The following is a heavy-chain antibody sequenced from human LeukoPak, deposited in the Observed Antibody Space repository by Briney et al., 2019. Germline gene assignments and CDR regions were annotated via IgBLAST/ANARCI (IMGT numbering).Heavy chain of an antibody. CDR2: IQNDASTR. D-gene: IGHD2-21*01. J-gene: IGHJ4*02. CDR3: ARELSQIVWGGLDF. CDR1: GCTLSHYG. V-gene: IGHV3-33*05. Sequence: GGCLRLSCTASGCTLSHYGRHWVREAPGKGLEWVAVIQNDASTRNYVDSVKGRFTISRDNSENTVFLQMDSLRVEDAAVYYCARELSQIVWGGLDFGGQGTLVSVSS.